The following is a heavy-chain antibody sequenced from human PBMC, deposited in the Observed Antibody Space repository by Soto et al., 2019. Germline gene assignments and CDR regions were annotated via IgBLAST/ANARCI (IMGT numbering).Heavy chain of an antibody. Sequence: SETLSLTCTVSGGSISSSSYYWAWIRQPPGKALEWIGNIFNTGNTYYNPSLKSRVTISVDTSKNQFSLKLTSLTAADTAVYFCASAYSGNDFDYWGQGTLVTVSS. D-gene: IGHD4-4*01. CDR3: ASAYSGNDFDY. V-gene: IGHV4-39*01. J-gene: IGHJ4*02. CDR2: IFNTGNT. CDR1: GGSISSSSYY.